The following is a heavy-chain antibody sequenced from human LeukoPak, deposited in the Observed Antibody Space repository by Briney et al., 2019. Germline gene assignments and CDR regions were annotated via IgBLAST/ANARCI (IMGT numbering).Heavy chain of an antibody. J-gene: IGHJ4*02. Sequence: PGGSLRLSCAASGFTFSSYSMNWVRQAPGKGLEWVSSISRSSSYTYYADSLKGRFTISRDNAKNSLYLQMNSLRAEDTAVYYCARVESERTMWELLGGGDYWGQGTLVTVSS. V-gene: IGHV3-21*01. CDR2: ISRSSSYT. D-gene: IGHD1-26*01. CDR3: ARVESERTMWELLGGGDY. CDR1: GFTFSSYS.